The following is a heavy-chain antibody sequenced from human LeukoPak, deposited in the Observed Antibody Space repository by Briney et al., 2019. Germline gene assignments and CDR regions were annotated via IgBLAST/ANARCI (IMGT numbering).Heavy chain of an antibody. CDR1: GLIFCNFG. J-gene: IGHJ3*02. CDR3: ASEEGVGRLSRVFDM. D-gene: IGHD1-26*01. CDR2: IWHDGSYT. Sequence: YLCLSSSAYGLIFCNFGLLRLPPAQGLGLEWLVGIWHDGSYTFYIDSVEGRFTLSRDNSQNTVLLQMSRVRAEDTAVYYCASEEGVGRLSRVFDMWGQGTVVTVSS. V-gene: IGHV3-33*01.